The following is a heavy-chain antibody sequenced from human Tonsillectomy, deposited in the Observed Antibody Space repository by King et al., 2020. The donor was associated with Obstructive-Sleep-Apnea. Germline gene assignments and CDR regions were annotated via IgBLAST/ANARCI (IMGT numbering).Heavy chain of an antibody. CDR2: TSYDGSDK. V-gene: IGHV3-30*04. J-gene: IGHJ6*02. CDR3: ARDKVADSFILVDPTTYYSGMDV. D-gene: IGHD5-12*01. CDR1: GFAFSTYA. Sequence: VQLVESGGGVVQPGRSLRLSCAASGFAFSTYAMHWVRQAPGKGLKWVAVTSYDGSDKSYADSVKGRFTISRDNSKNTLYLQMNSLGTEDTAVYYCARDKVADSFILVDPTTYYSGMDVWGLGTTVTVSS.